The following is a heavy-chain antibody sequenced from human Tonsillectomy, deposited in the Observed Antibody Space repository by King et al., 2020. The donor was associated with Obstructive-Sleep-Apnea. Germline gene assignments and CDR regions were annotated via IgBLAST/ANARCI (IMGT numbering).Heavy chain of an antibody. Sequence: QLQLQESGSGLVKPSQTLSLTCAVSGASISSGGYSWSWVRQPPGKGLEWIGCIYHSDTTYYNPSLKSRVTISVDRSKNHFSLKLSSVTAADTAVYYCARDRTMVRGVDLGHGMDVWGQGTTVTVSS. CDR2: IYHSDTT. CDR1: GASISSGGYS. D-gene: IGHD3-10*01. CDR3: ARDRTMVRGVDLGHGMDV. V-gene: IGHV4-30-2*01. J-gene: IGHJ6*02.